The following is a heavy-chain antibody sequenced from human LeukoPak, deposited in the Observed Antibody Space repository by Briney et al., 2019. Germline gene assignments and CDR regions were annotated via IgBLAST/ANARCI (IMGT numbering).Heavy chain of an antibody. CDR3: ASGGGIHYDFWSGYPGAFDI. CDR1: GGSVSSGSYY. Sequence: SETLSLTCTVSGGSVSSGSYYWSWIRQPPGKGLEWIGYIYYSGNTNYNPSLKSRVTISVDTSKNQFSLKLSSVTAADTAVYYCASGGGIHYDFWSGYPGAFDIWGQGTMVTVSS. V-gene: IGHV4-61*01. D-gene: IGHD3-3*01. CDR2: IYYSGNT. J-gene: IGHJ3*02.